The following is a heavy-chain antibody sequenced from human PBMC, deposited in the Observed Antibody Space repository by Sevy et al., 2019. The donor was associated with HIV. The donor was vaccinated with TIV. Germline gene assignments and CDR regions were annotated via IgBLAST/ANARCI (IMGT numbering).Heavy chain of an antibody. CDR1: GGSISDSNYY. Sequence: AETLSLTCIVSGGSISDSNYYWGWIRQPPGKGLEWSGSGYSDGTTHYNPSLKSRVTISVDTSKNHLSLKLRSVTAADTAVYYCAREKEWLVRLNDYWGQGILVTVSS. V-gene: IGHV4-39*02. CDR3: AREKEWLVRLNDY. D-gene: IGHD6-19*01. J-gene: IGHJ4*02. CDR2: GYSDGTT.